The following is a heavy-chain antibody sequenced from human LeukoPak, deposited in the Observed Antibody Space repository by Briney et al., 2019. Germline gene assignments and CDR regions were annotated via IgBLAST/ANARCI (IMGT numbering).Heavy chain of an antibody. J-gene: IGHJ4*02. Sequence: GGSLRLSCAASGFTFSSYSTNWVRQAPGKGLEWVSSISSSSSYIYYADSVKGRFTISRDNAKNSLYLQMNSLRAEDTAVYYCARDPKQQLVRGNYWGQGTLVTVSS. D-gene: IGHD6-13*01. CDR3: ARDPKQQLVRGNY. CDR2: ISSSSSYI. V-gene: IGHV3-21*01. CDR1: GFTFSSYS.